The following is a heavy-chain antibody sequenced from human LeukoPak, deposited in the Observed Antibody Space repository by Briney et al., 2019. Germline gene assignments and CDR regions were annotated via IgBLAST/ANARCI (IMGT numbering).Heavy chain of an antibody. D-gene: IGHD3-3*01. Sequence: SETLSLTCAVSGGSISSSNWWSWVRQPPGKGLEWIGEIYRSGSTNYNPSLKSRVTISVDKSKNQFSLKLSSVTAADTAVYYCATTSGYLNPFDYWGQGTLVTVSS. CDR3: ATTSGYLNPFDY. CDR1: GGSISSSNW. V-gene: IGHV4-4*02. J-gene: IGHJ4*02. CDR2: IYRSGST.